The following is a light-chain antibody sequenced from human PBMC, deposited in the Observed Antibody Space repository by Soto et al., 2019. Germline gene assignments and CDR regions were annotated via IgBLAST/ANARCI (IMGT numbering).Light chain of an antibody. CDR2: GAS. V-gene: IGKV3-15*01. CDR3: QQGSSAPFT. Sequence: EIVMTQSPATLSVSPGERATLSCRASQSVSSNLAWYQQKAGQAPRLLMYGASTRAIGIPGRFSGSGSGTEFTLTISSLQSEDFATYYCQQGSSAPFTFGPGTQLEV. J-gene: IGKJ2*01. CDR1: QSVSSN.